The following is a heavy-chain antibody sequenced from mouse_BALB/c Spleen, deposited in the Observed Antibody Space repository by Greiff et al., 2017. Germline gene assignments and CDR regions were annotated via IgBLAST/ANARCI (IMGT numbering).Heavy chain of an antibody. J-gene: IGHJ2*01. V-gene: IGHV1S137*01. D-gene: IGHD2-4*01. CDR3: ARGGPITTGDY. CDR2: ISTYYGDA. CDR1: GYTFTDYA. Sequence: VQLQESGAELVRPGVSVKISCKGSGYTFTDYAMHWVKQSHAKSLEWIGVISTYYGDASYNQKFKGKATMTVDKSSSTAYMELARLTSEDSAIYYCARGGPITTGDYWGQGTTLTVSS.